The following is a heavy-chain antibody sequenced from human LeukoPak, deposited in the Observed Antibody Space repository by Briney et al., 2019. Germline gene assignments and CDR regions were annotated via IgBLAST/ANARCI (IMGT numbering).Heavy chain of an antibody. CDR3: ARRSYGDYLDDAFDI. V-gene: IGHV5-51*01. J-gene: IGHJ3*02. CDR1: GYSFTSYW. Sequence: GESLKISCKGSGYSFTSYWIGWVRQMPGKGLEWMGIIYPGDSDTRYSPSFQGQVTISAAKSISTAYLQWSSLRASDTAMYYCARRSYGDYLDDAFDIWGQGTMVTVSS. D-gene: IGHD4-17*01. CDR2: IYPGDSDT.